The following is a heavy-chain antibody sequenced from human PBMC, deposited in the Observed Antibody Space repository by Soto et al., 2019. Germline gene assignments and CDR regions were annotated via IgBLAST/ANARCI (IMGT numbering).Heavy chain of an antibody. CDR3: AKVDSSGYYFNYGMDV. CDR2: ISGSGGST. CDR1: GFTFSSYA. V-gene: IGHV3-23*01. D-gene: IGHD3-22*01. Sequence: GGSLRLSCAASGFTFSSYAMSWVRQAPGKGLEWVSAISGSGGSTYYADSVKGRFTISRDNSKNTLYLQMNSLRAEDTAVYYCAKVDSSGYYFNYGMDVWGQGTTVTVSS. J-gene: IGHJ6*02.